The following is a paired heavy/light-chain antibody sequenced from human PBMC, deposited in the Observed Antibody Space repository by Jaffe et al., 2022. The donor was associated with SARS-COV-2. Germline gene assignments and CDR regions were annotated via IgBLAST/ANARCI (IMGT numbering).Light chain of an antibody. CDR3: ALYVGVGKWL. V-gene: IGLV8-61*01. J-gene: IGLJ3*02. CDR2: NTN. CDR1: SGSVSTNYY. Sequence: QTVVTQETSFSVSPGGTVTLTCGLSSGSVSTNYYPSWYQQTPGQSPRTLIYNTNIRSSGVPDRFSGSILGNKCALTITGAQADDESDYYCALYVGVGKWLFGGGTKLTVL.
Heavy chain of an antibody. CDR2: IAFDGTNK. CDR3: ATTGGSGRLPNTYHYMDV. J-gene: IGHJ6*04. Sequence: QVQLVESGGGVVQPGRSLRLSCTASGFPFNTYAMHWVRQAPGKGLEWLAIIAFDGTNKYYADSVRGRFSISRDNSRATLDLQLNSLRAEDTAVYYCATTGGSGRLPNTYHYMDVWGKGTTVTVSS. D-gene: IGHD2-15*01. V-gene: IGHV3-30*04. CDR1: GFPFNTYA.